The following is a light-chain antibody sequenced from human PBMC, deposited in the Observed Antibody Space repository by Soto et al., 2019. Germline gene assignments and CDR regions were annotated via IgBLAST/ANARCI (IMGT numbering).Light chain of an antibody. CDR3: TSYTTTNTLA. Sequence: SALTQPASVSGSPGQSITISCTGTRSDIGAYNYVSWFQQNPGKAPKCMIYDVYSRPSGVSHRFSGSKSANTASLTISGLQAEDEAVYYCTSYTTTNTLALGGGTKLTVL. CDR2: DVY. CDR1: RSDIGAYNY. V-gene: IGLV2-14*01. J-gene: IGLJ2*01.